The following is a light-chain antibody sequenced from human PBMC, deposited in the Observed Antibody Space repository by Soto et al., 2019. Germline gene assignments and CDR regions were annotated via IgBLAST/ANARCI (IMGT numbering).Light chain of an antibody. V-gene: IGLV8-61*01. CDR3: VLYMGSGIWV. Sequence: QTVVTQEPSFSVSPGGTVTLTCGLNSGSVSASYYPSWYQQTPGQAPRALIYSTNSRSSGVPDRFSGTILGSKAALTITGAQADDESDYDCVLYMGSGIWVFGGVTKLTVL. CDR1: SGSVSASYY. J-gene: IGLJ3*02. CDR2: STN.